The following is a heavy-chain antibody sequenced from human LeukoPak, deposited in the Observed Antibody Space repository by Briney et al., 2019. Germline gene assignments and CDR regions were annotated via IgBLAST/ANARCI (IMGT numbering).Heavy chain of an antibody. CDR2: INHSGST. D-gene: IGHD3-10*01. CDR1: GGSFSGYY. CDR3: ARVYGSGGYTPARLDY. Sequence: SETLSLTCAVYGGSFSGYYWSWIRQPPGKGLEWIGEINHSGSTNYNPSLKSRVTISVDTSKNQFSLKLSSVTAADTAVYYCARVYGSGGYTPARLDYWGQGTLVTVSP. J-gene: IGHJ4*02. V-gene: IGHV4-34*01.